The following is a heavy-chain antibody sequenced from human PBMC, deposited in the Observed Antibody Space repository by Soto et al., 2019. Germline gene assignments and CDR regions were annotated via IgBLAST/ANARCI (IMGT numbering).Heavy chain of an antibody. J-gene: IGHJ4*02. V-gene: IGHV3-48*01. CDR3: SRPTDYYNSNRPPAY. Sequence: GGSVRLSCAASGFTFSSYSMKWVRQAPGKGLEWVSYISSSSSTIFYTDSVKGRFTVSRDNAKNSLYLQMNSLRAEDTAVYYCSRPTDYYNSNRPPAYWGQGPLVTVSS. CDR2: ISSSSSTI. CDR1: GFTFSSYS. D-gene: IGHD3-22*01.